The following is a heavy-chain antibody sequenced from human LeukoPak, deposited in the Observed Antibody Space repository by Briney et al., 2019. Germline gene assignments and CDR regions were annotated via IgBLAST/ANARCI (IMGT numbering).Heavy chain of an antibody. V-gene: IGHV5-51*01. CDR3: ARHIDFGRGYSNGYNS. D-gene: IGHD5-18*01. CDR2: IYPGDSDT. Sequence: GEPLKLSCKGSGYSFTTYWIGWLRQLPGKGLEWMEVIYPGDSDTRYRPPFQGQVSSSLDKSINTAYLQWSSVKASHTAMYYCARHIDFGRGYSNGYNSWGQGTLVTVS. CDR1: GYSFTTYW. J-gene: IGHJ4*02.